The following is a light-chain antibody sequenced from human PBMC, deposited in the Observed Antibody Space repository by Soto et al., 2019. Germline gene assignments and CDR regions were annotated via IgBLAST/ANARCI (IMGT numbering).Light chain of an antibody. CDR1: QSISSY. CDR3: QQSYSTPPVT. J-gene: IGKJ1*01. Sequence: DIQMTQSPSSLSASVGDRVTITCRASQSISSYLNWYQQKPGKAPKLLSYAASSLQSGVPSRFSGSGSGTDFTLTISSLQPEDFATYSCQQSYSTPPVTFGQGTKLEIK. V-gene: IGKV1-39*01. CDR2: AAS.